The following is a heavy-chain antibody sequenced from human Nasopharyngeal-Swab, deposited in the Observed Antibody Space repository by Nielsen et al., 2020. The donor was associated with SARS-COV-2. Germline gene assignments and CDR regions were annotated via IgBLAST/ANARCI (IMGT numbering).Heavy chain of an antibody. D-gene: IGHD5-24*01. CDR1: GYIFNDHF. Sequence: ASVKVSCKAPGYIFNDHFIHWVRQAPGQGLEWIGIINPSGTSTTHAQRFQGRVTMTRDTSTSTVHMELSSLRSGDTAVYYCARAAIDQHFDLWGPGTLVTVSS. CDR3: ARAAIDQHFDL. V-gene: IGHV1-46*02. CDR2: INPSGTST. J-gene: IGHJ4*02.